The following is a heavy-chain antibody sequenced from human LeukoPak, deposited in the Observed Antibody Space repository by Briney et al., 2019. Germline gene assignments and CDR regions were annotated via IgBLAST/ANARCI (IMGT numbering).Heavy chain of an antibody. V-gene: IGHV1-18*01. J-gene: IGHJ5*02. CDR3: VRNYFCSGGTCDDCFDP. D-gene: IGHD2-15*01. CDR1: GYTFTNYG. Sequence: ASVKVSCKASGYTFTNYGISWVRQAPGQGLEWMAWISTYDHDTNYAQKFRGRVTMTTDTSTSTAYMELRSLGSDDTAVYYCVRNYFCSGGTCDDCFDPWGQGTLVTVSS. CDR2: ISTYDHDT.